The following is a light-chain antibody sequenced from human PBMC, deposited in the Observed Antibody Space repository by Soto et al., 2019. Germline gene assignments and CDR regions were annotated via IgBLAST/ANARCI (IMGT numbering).Light chain of an antibody. Sequence: EIVLTQSPGTLCLSPGERATLPCRASQSVSSSYLAWYQQKPGQAPRLLIYGASSRATGIPDRFSGSGSGTDFTLTISRLEPEDFAVYYCQQYGSSPRTFGQGTKVDI. J-gene: IGKJ1*01. CDR3: QQYGSSPRT. CDR2: GAS. CDR1: QSVSSSY. V-gene: IGKV3-20*01.